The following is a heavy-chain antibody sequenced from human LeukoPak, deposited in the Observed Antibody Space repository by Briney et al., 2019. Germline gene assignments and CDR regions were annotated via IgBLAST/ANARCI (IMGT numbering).Heavy chain of an antibody. J-gene: IGHJ4*02. V-gene: IGHV5-51*01. CDR3: ARRPIYHSSGYYPYYFDY. CDR2: IYPGDSDT. CDR1: GYRFTSYW. Sequence: GESLKISCKGSGYRFTSYWIGWVRQMPGKGLEWMGIIYPGDSDTRYSPSFQGQVTISADKSSSTPYLQWSSLKASDTAMYYCARRPIYHSSGYYPYYFDYWGQGTLVTVSS. D-gene: IGHD3-22*01.